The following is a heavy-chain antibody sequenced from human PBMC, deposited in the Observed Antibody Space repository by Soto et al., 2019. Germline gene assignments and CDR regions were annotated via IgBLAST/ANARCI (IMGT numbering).Heavy chain of an antibody. Sequence: EVQLLESGGGLVQPGGSLRLSCAASGFTFSSYAMSWVRQAPGKGLELVSVISGSGGSTYYADSVKGRFTISRDNSKNTLYLQMNCLRAEDTAVYYCAKDRLVVVPDARNGMDVWGQGTTVPVSS. J-gene: IGHJ6*02. CDR3: AKDRLVVVPDARNGMDV. CDR1: GFTFSSYA. V-gene: IGHV3-23*01. CDR2: ISGSGGST. D-gene: IGHD2-2*01.